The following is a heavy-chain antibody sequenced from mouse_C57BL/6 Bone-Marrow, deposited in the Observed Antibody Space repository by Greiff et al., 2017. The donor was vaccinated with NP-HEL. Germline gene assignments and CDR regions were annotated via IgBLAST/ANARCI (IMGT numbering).Heavy chain of an antibody. V-gene: IGHV5-12*01. CDR1: GFTFSDYY. CDR2: ISNGGGST. CDR3: ARPGFAY. J-gene: IGHJ3*01. Sequence: EVKLVESGGGLVQPGGSLKLSCAASGFTFSDYYMYWVRQTPEKRLEWVAYISNGGGSTYYTDTVKGRFTISRDNAKNTLYLQMSRLKSEDTAMYYCARPGFAYWGQGTLVTVSA.